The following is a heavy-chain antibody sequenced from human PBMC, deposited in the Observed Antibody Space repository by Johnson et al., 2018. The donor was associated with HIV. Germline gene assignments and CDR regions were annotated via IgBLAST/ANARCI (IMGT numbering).Heavy chain of an antibody. CDR1: GFTFDDYG. D-gene: IGHD3-10*01. J-gene: IGHJ3*02. CDR3: ARAPRFGRVRGSAFDI. CDR2: ISGSGGST. V-gene: IGHV3-23*04. Sequence: MQLVESGGGLVQPGGSLRLSCAASGFTFDDYGMSWVRQAPGKGLEWVSAISGSGGSTYYADSVKGRFTISRDNSKNTLYLQMNSLRAGDTAVYYCARAPRFGRVRGSAFDIWGQGTMVTVSS.